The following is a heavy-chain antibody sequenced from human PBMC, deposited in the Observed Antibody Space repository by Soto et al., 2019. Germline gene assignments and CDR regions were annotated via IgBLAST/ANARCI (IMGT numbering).Heavy chain of an antibody. Sequence: ASVKVSCKASGYTFTSYAMHWVRQAPGRRLERMGWINAGNGNTKYSQKFQGRVTITRDTSASTAYMELNSLRAEDTAVYYCARSGSSPLNWFDPWGQGTLVTVSS. CDR1: GYTFTSYA. J-gene: IGHJ5*02. D-gene: IGHD1-26*01. CDR2: INAGNGNT. CDR3: ARSGSSPLNWFDP. V-gene: IGHV1-3*01.